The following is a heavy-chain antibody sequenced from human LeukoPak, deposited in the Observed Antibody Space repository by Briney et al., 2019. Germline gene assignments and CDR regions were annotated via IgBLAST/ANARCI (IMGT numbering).Heavy chain of an antibody. CDR1: GFTFSRYW. CDR3: AREPIVATIIDY. J-gene: IGHJ4*02. D-gene: IGHD5-12*01. CDR2: INSDGGST. Sequence: PGGSLRLSCAASGFTFSRYWMHWVRQAPGKGLVWVSRINSDGGSTTYADSVKGRFTISRDNAKNTLYLQMNTLRAEDTAVYYCAREPIVATIIDYWGQGTLVTVSS. V-gene: IGHV3-74*01.